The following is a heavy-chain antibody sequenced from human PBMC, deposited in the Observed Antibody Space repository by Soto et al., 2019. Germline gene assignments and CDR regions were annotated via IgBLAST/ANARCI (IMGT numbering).Heavy chain of an antibody. J-gene: IGHJ3*02. CDR3: ARHSGDSSGYYYNANDAFDI. V-gene: IGHV4-39*01. D-gene: IGHD3-22*01. Sequence: QLQLQESGPGLVKPSETLSLTCTVSGGSISSSSYYWGWIRQPPGKGLEWIGSIYYSGSTYYNPSLKSRVTISVDTSKNQISLKLSSVTAADTAVYYCARHSGDSSGYYYNANDAFDIWGQGTMVTVSS. CDR1: GGSISSSSYY. CDR2: IYYSGST.